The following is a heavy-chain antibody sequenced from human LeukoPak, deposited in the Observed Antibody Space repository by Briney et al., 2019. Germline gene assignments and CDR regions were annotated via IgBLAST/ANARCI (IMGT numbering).Heavy chain of an antibody. Sequence: QPEGSLRLSCAASGFTFSSYEMNWVRQAPGKGLEWVSYISSSGSTIYYADSVKGRFTISRDNAKNSLYLQMNSLRAEDTAVYYCARDQLSYYYDTLPFFYYGMDVWGQGTTVTVSS. CDR2: ISSSGSTI. CDR1: GFTFSSYE. V-gene: IGHV3-48*03. J-gene: IGHJ6*02. D-gene: IGHD3-22*01. CDR3: ARDQLSYYYDTLPFFYYGMDV.